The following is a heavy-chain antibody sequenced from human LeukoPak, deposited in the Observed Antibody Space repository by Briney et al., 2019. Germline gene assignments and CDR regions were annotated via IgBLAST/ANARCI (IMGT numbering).Heavy chain of an antibody. V-gene: IGHV4-39*01. CDR3: ARSYSSSSHYYYYYMDV. J-gene: IGHJ6*03. CDR2: IYYSGST. Sequence: PSETLSLTCTVSGGSISSSSYYWGWIRQPPGKGLEWIGSIYYSGSTYHNPSLKSRVTISVDTSKNQFSLKLSSVTAADTAVYYCARSYSSSSHYYYYYMDVWGKGTTVTVSS. D-gene: IGHD6-6*01. CDR1: GGSISSSSYY.